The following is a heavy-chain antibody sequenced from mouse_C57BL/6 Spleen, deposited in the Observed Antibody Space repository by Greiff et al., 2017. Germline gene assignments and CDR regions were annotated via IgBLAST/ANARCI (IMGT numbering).Heavy chain of an antibody. CDR3: AKGYDYFYAMDY. CDR2: IDPNSGGT. D-gene: IGHD2-4*01. J-gene: IGHJ4*01. V-gene: IGHV1-72*01. CDR1: GYTFTSYW. Sequence: QQSCKASGYTFTSYWIHWVKQRPGRGLEWIGRIDPNSGGTKYNEKFKSKATLTVDKPSSTAYMQLSSLTSEDSAVYYCAKGYDYFYAMDYWGQGTSVTVSS.